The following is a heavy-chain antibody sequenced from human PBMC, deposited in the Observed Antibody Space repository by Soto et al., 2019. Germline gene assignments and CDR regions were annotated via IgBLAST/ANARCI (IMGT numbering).Heavy chain of an antibody. D-gene: IGHD2-15*01. V-gene: IGHV4-39*01. CDR2: IYYSGST. Sequence: PSETLSLTCTVSGGSISSSSYYWGWIRQPPGKGLEWIGSIYYSGSTYYNPSLKSRVTISVDTSKNQFSLKLSSVTAADTAVYYCARPYRWCSGGRCLPGFSPPKGMDVWGQGTTVTVSS. J-gene: IGHJ6*02. CDR1: GGSISSSSYY. CDR3: ARPYRWCSGGRCLPGFSPPKGMDV.